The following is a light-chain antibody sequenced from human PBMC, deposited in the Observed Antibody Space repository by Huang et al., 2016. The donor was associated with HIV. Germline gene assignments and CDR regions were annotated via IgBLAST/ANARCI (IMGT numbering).Light chain of an antibody. Sequence: DIVMTQSPLSLVVTPGEPASISCRSSQSLLPRNGYFYLDWYLQKPGQSQQLLIFLASNRASGVPDRFSCSGSGTDFTLKISRVEAEDVGVYYCMEGLQTWTFGQGTKVEIK. J-gene: IGKJ1*01. CDR3: MEGLQTWT. V-gene: IGKV2-28*01. CDR1: QSLLPRNGYFY. CDR2: LAS.